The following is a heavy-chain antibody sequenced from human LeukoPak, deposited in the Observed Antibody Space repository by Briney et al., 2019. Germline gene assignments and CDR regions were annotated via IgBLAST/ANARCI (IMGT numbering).Heavy chain of an antibody. V-gene: IGHV3-64*01. CDR2: ISSNGDNT. D-gene: IGHD6-6*01. CDR1: GFTFNNYA. Sequence: GSLRLSCVASGFTFNNYAMHWVRQAPGKGLEYVSAISSNGDNTYYANSVKGRFTISRDNSKNTLYLQMGSLRAEDMAVYYCARGIDSSSPGYYYYYMDVWGKGTTVTVSS. J-gene: IGHJ6*03. CDR3: ARGIDSSSPGYYYYYMDV.